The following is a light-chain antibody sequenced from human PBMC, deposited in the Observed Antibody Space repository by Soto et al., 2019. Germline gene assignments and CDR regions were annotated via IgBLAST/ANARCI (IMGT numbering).Light chain of an antibody. CDR2: DVS. Sequence: QSALTQPASVSGSPGQSITSSCTGTSSDVGGYNYVSWYQQHPGKAPKLMIYDVSNRPSGVSNRFSGSKSGNTASLTISGLQAEDEADYYCSSYTSSSVVFGGRTKVTVL. CDR3: SSYTSSSVV. CDR1: SSDVGGYNY. V-gene: IGLV2-14*01. J-gene: IGLJ2*01.